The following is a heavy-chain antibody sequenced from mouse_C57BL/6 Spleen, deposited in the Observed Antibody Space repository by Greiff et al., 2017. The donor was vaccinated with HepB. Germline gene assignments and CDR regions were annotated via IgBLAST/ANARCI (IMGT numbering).Heavy chain of an antibody. CDR1: GFTFSDYG. V-gene: IGHV5-17*01. J-gene: IGHJ4*01. D-gene: IGHD3-2*02. Sequence: DVQVVESGGGLVKPGGSLKLSCAASGFTFSDYGMHWVRQAPEKGLEWVAYISSGSSTIYYADTVKGRFTISRDNAKNTLFLQMTGLRSEDTAMYYCAGGDSSGYVRAMDYWGQGTSVTVSS. CDR3: AGGDSSGYVRAMDY. CDR2: ISSGSSTI.